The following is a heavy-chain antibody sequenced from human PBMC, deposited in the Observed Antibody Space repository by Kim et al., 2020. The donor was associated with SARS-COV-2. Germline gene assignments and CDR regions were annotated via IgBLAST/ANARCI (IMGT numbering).Heavy chain of an antibody. CDR2: ISSSGSTI. V-gene: IGHV3-11*01. CDR1: GFTFNDYY. Sequence: GGSLRLSCAASGFTFNDYYMSRIRQAPGKGLEWVSYISSSGSTIYYADAVKARITISRDNAKNSLYLQMNSLRAEDTAVDYCSSSIDGYILLFDYWGQGTLLTVPS. J-gene: IGHJ4*02. CDR3: SSSIDGYILLFDY. D-gene: IGHD5-12*01.